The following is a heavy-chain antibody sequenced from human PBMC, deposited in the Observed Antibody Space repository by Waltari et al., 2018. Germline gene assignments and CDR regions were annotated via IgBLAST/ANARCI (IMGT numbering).Heavy chain of an antibody. CDR1: GFPFSSYG. CDR2: IRYDGSNK. D-gene: IGHD6-13*01. J-gene: IGHJ4*02. CDR3: AKDRQQLAPGTFDY. Sequence: QVQLVESGGGVVQPGGSLRLSCAASGFPFSSYGMPWVRQAPGKGLEWVAFIRYDGSNKYYADSVKGRFTISRDNSKNTLYLQMNSLRAEDTAVYYCAKDRQQLAPGTFDYWGQGTLVTVSS. V-gene: IGHV3-30*02.